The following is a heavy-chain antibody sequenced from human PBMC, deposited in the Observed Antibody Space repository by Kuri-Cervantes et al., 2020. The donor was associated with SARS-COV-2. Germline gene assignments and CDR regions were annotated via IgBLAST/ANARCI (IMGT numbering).Heavy chain of an antibody. Sequence: GGSLRLSCAASGFTFSSYWMSWVRQAPGKGLEWVANIKQDGSEKYYVDSVKGRFTISRDNAKNSLYLQMNSLRAEDTAVYYCARLGYCSSTSCYNRAFDIWGQGTMVTVSS. V-gene: IGHV3-7*01. CDR3: ARLGYCSSTSCYNRAFDI. J-gene: IGHJ3*02. CDR1: GFTFSSYW. CDR2: IKQDGSEK. D-gene: IGHD2-2*02.